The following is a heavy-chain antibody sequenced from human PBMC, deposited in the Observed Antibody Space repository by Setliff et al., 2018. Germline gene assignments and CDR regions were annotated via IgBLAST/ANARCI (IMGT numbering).Heavy chain of an antibody. V-gene: IGHV3-48*01. CDR3: ARRGTTAFDF. J-gene: IGHJ4*02. CDR2: ISSGGISTT. Sequence: GGSLRFSCAASGFTFSIYSMNWLRQAPGKGLEWVSYISSGGISTTHYADSVRGRFTVSRDNAKNTLYLEMNNLRAEDSAVYYCARRGTTAFDFWGLGTLVTVSS. D-gene: IGHD4-4*01. CDR1: GFTFSIYS.